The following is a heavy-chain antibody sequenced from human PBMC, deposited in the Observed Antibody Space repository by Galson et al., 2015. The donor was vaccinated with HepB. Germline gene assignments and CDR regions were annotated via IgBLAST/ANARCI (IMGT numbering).Heavy chain of an antibody. CDR2: IYHSGST. CDR3: ARGNSDILTGGNWFDP. CDR1: GGSISSGGYS. V-gene: IGHV4-30-2*01. J-gene: IGHJ5*02. Sequence: TLSLTCAVSGGSISSGGYSWSRIRQPPGKALEWIGYIYHSGSTYYNPSLKSRVTISVARSENQFSLKLSSVTAADTAVYYCARGNSDILTGGNWFDPWGQGTLVTVSS. D-gene: IGHD3-9*01.